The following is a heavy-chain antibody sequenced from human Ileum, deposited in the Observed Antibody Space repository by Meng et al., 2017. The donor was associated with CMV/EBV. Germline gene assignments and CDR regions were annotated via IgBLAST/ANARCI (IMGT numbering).Heavy chain of an antibody. V-gene: IGHV4-39*07. CDR3: TTRGLGFDSSLFDF. D-gene: IGHD3-22*01. CDR1: GGSINSNNYF. CDR2: IHYNEKT. Sequence: QGSGPGLVKPPETLSLTCTVPGGSINSNNYFWGWIRQAPGKGPEWIGSIHYNEKTYYNPPFKSRVTISVDTSNKQVSLNLNSVTAADTAVYYCTTRGLGFDSSLFDFWGQGTLVTVSS. J-gene: IGHJ4*02.